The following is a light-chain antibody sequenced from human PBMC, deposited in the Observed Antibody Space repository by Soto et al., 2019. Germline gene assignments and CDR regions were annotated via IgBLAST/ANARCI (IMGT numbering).Light chain of an antibody. CDR2: DAA. Sequence: DIQMTQSPYSLSAAVGDRVTIACRASQNINTYLNWYQQKPGKAPKLLIFDAASLQSGVPSRFSGGGSRTDFTLTITSLQPEDFATYYCQQTSSAPFTFGPGTKVDMK. V-gene: IGKV1-39*01. J-gene: IGKJ3*01. CDR3: QQTSSAPFT. CDR1: QNINTY.